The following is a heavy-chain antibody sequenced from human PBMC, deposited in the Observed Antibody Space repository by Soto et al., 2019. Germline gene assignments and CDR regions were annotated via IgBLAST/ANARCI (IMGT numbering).Heavy chain of an antibody. CDR2: LSPSTGNT. V-gene: IGHV1-8*01. J-gene: IGHJ6*02. CDR1: GYTLGTYD. Sequence: QVQLVQSGAEVRKPGASVKVSCRASGYTLGTYDINWVRQAPGQGFEWMGWLSPSTGNTGYAQKFQGRVTMTSDTSITTAYMELRNLRSDDTAVYYCARYFNPLDVWGQGTTVTVSS. D-gene: IGHD3-9*01. CDR3: ARYFNPLDV.